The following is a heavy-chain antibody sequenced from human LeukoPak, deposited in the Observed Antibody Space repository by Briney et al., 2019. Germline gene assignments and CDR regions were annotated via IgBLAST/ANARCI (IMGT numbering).Heavy chain of an antibody. Sequence: GGSLRLSCAASGFTFSSYARSWVRQAPGKGLEWVSDISGGAFNTYYADSVKGRFTISRDNSKNTLYLQMNSLRAEDTAVYYCAKDMANERTTVAYCNDYWGQGTLVTVSS. J-gene: IGHJ4*02. V-gene: IGHV3-23*01. CDR1: GFTFSSYA. D-gene: IGHD4-23*01. CDR3: AKDMANERTTVAYCNDY. CDR2: ISGGAFNT.